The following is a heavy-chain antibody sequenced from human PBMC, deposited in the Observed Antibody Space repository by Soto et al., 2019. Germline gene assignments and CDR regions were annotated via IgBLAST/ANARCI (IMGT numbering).Heavy chain of an antibody. CDR2: FNPDNQNT. J-gene: IGHJ4*02. CDR3: ARVRFGDPFDF. D-gene: IGHD3-16*01. Sequence: ASVKVSCKVSGYRFTTYGINWVRQAPGQGLEWVGWFNPDNQNTNYAQKFQDRVSLTTDSSTNTAYMESRDLRSDDTAVYYCARVRFGDPFDFWGQGSLVTVSS. CDR1: GYRFTTYG. V-gene: IGHV1-18*01.